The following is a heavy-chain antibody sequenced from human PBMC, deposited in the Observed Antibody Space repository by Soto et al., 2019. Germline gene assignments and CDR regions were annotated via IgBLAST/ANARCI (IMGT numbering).Heavy chain of an antibody. CDR1: GLSLSTTGVG. J-gene: IGHJ6*02. CDR3: VQSRCGGDCLQSYSSHSYYGLDV. Sequence: SGPTLVNPTQTLTLTCTFSGLSLSTTGVGVGWIRQPPGKALEWLALIYWDDDKRYSPSLKSRLTITKDTSKNQVVLTMTNVDPVDTATYYCVQSRCGGDCLQSYSSHSYYGLDVWGQGT. V-gene: IGHV2-5*02. D-gene: IGHD2-21*02. CDR2: IYWDDDK.